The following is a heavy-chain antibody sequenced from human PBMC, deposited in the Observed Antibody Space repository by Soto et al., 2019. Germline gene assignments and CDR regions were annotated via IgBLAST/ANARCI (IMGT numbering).Heavy chain of an antibody. CDR1: GFTFSSYS. CDR2: ISSSSSYI. J-gene: IGHJ6*03. CDR3: ARPGHYYYYYMDV. V-gene: IGHV3-21*01. Sequence: EVQLVESGGGLVKPGGSLRLSCAASGFTFSSYSMNWVRQAPGKGLEWVSSISSSSSYIYYADSVKGRFTISRDNAKNSLYLQMNSLSAEDTAVYYCARPGHYYYYYMDVWGKGTTVTVSS.